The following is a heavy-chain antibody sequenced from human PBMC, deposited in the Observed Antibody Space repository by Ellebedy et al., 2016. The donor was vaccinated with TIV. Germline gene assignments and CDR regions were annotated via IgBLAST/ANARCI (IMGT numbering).Heavy chain of an antibody. CDR1: GGTFSSYA. CDR2: IIPIFGTA. J-gene: IGHJ6*02. CDR3: ARDEGDYYGSGSPYGMDV. D-gene: IGHD3-10*01. Sequence: AASVKVSCKASGGTFSSYAISWVRQAPGQGLEWMGGIIPIFGTANYAQKFQGRVTITADESTSTAYMELSSLRSEDTAVYYCARDEGDYYGSGSPYGMDVWGQGTTVTVSS. V-gene: IGHV1-69*13.